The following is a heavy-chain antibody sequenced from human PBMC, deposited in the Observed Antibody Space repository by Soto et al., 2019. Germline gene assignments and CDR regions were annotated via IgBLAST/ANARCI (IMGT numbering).Heavy chain of an antibody. V-gene: IGHV1-3*01. J-gene: IGHJ4*02. CDR2: IISVNDKT. Sequence: ASVKVSCKASGYVFSGYAIHWVRQAPGQRPEWMGWIISVNDKTLYSPKFQGRLAITRDTSANTAYMDLYSLRSEGSAVYYCARGRRSCTGNNCYTDFDFWGQGSLVTVSS. D-gene: IGHD2-2*02. CDR3: ARGRRSCTGNNCYTDFDF. CDR1: GYVFSGYA.